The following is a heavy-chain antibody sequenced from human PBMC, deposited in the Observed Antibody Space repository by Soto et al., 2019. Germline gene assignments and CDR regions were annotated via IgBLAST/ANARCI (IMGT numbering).Heavy chain of an antibody. CDR2: ISYDGSNK. CDR3: ARDKYYYGSVPFDP. J-gene: IGHJ5*02. CDR1: GFTFSSYA. V-gene: IGHV3-30-3*01. D-gene: IGHD3-10*01. Sequence: GGSLRLSCAASGFTFSSYAMHWVRQAPGKGLEWVAVISYDGSNKYYADSVKGRFTISRDNSKNTLYLQMNSLRAEDTAVYYCARDKYYYGSVPFDPWGQGTLVTV.